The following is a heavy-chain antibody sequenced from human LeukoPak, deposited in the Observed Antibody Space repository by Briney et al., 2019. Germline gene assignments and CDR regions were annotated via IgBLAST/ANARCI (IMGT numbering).Heavy chain of an antibody. V-gene: IGHV3-9*01. CDR2: ISWNSGSI. D-gene: IGHD2-21*02. CDR1: GFTFDDYA. J-gene: IGHJ6*02. CDR3: ARAAYCGGDCYSSMDV. Sequence: PGRSLRLSCAASGFTFDDYAMHWVRQAPGKGLEWVSGISWNSGSIGYADSVKGRFTISRDNAKNSLYLQMNSLRAEDTAVYYCARAAYCGGDCYSSMDVWGQGTTVTVSS.